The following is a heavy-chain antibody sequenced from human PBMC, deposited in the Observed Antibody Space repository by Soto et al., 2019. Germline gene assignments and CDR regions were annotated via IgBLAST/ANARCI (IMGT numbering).Heavy chain of an antibody. D-gene: IGHD2-2*01. J-gene: IGHJ4*02. CDR1: GCTFSSYA. Sequence: PGGSLRLSCAASGCTFSSYAMHWVRQAPGKGLEWVAVISYDGSNKYYADSVKGRFTISRDNSKNTLYLQMNSLRAEDTAVYYCARIVPAAMEVYFDYWGQGTLVTVSS. V-gene: IGHV3-30-3*01. CDR3: ARIVPAAMEVYFDY. CDR2: ISYDGSNK.